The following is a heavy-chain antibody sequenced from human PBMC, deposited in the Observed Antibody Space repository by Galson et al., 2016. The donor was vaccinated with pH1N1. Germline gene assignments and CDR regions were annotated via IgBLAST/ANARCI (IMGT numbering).Heavy chain of an antibody. V-gene: IGHV1-69*05. Sequence: SVKVSCKASGGSFSSYAYSWVRQAPGQGLEWMGGITGMFGTTNYAQKVQGRVTITTEEITSSAYMELKSLRSEDTAVYFCARGGSYYDYWGQGTLVTVSS. D-gene: IGHD3-16*01. J-gene: IGHJ4*02. CDR1: GGSFSSYA. CDR2: ITGMFGTT. CDR3: ARGGSYYDY.